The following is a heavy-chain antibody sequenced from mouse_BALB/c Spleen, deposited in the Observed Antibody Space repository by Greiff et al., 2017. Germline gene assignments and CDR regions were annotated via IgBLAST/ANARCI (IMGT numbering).Heavy chain of an antibody. CDR2: ISSGGSYT. CDR1: GFTFSSYA. V-gene: IGHV5-9-3*01. J-gene: IGHJ3*01. CDR3: ARQEGNSFAY. Sequence: EVNVVESGGGLVKPGGSLKLSCAASGFTFSSYAMSWVRQTPEKRLEWVATISSGGSYTYYPDSVKGRFTISRDNAKNTLYLQMSSLRSEDTAMYYCARQEGNSFAYWGQGTLVTVSA. D-gene: IGHD2-1*01.